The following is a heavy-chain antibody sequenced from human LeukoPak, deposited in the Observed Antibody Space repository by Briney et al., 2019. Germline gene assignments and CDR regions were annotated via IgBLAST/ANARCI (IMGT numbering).Heavy chain of an antibody. J-gene: IGHJ6*02. CDR3: ARGHYGMDV. CDR1: GFKFKTFW. V-gene: IGHV3-7*04. Sequence: GGSLRLSCAVSGFKFKTFWMTWVRQAPGKGLEWVVTIKQDGSEKYYVDSVKGRGTIARDNAKNSLYLQMSSLRAEDTAVYYCARGHYGMDVWGQGTTVIVSS. CDR2: IKQDGSEK.